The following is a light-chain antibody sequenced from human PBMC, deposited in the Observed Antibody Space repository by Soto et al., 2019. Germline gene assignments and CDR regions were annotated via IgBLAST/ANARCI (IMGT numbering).Light chain of an antibody. CDR2: AAS. Sequence: DIQMTQSPSSLSASVGDRVTITCRASQDISNFLAWYQQKPGKVPKLLIYAASTVQTGVQSRFSGSGSGTVFTLTIISLQPEDVATYFCQKYNSATNTFGRGTRLEIK. J-gene: IGKJ2*01. CDR3: QKYNSATNT. CDR1: QDISNF. V-gene: IGKV1-27*01.